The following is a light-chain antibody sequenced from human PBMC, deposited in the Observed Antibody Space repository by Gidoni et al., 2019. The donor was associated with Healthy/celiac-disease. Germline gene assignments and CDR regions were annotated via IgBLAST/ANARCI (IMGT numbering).Light chain of an antibody. Sequence: QSVLTQPPSASGTPGQRVTLSRSGCSSKIGSNTVNWYQQLPGTAPKLLIYSNHQRPSGVPDGFSGSKSGTSASLAISGLQSEDGADYYCAAWDDSLTGFYVFGTGTKVTVL. J-gene: IGLJ1*01. CDR1: SSKIGSNT. CDR2: SNH. V-gene: IGLV1-44*01. CDR3: AAWDDSLTGFYV.